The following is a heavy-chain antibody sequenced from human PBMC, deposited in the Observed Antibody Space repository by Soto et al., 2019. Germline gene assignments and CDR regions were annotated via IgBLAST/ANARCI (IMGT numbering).Heavy chain of an antibody. D-gene: IGHD1-26*01. Sequence: ASVKVSCKASGGTFSSYAISWVRQAPGQGLEWMGGIIPILGIANYAQKFQGRVTITADKSTSTAYMELSSLRSEDTAVYYCAREPDSGSSTSGAFDIWGQGTMVTVSS. V-gene: IGHV1-69*10. CDR2: IIPILGIA. J-gene: IGHJ3*02. CDR3: AREPDSGSSTSGAFDI. CDR1: GGTFSSYA.